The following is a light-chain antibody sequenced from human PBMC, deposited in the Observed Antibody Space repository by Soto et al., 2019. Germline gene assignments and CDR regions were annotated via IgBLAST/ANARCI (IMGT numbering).Light chain of an antibody. Sequence: QTVVTQPASVSGSPGQSITISCTGTSSDVGGYNYVSWYQQHPGKAPKLMIYEVSNRPSGVSNRFSGSKSGNTASLTISGLQAEDEADYYCSSYTISITLVFGTGTKVTVL. CDR1: SSDVGGYNY. CDR3: SSYTISITLV. J-gene: IGLJ1*01. CDR2: EVS. V-gene: IGLV2-14*01.